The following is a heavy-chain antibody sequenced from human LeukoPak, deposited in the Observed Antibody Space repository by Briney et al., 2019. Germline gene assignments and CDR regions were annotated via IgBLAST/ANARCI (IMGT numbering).Heavy chain of an antibody. J-gene: IGHJ4*02. CDR1: GFTFSSYI. Sequence: GGSLRLSCAASGFTFSSYIMTWVRQAPGKGLEWVSYISSSSSTIYYADSVKGRFTLSRDNAKNSLYLQMNSLRAEDTAVYYCASTGRYCTSTSCSNYFHYGGQGTLVTVSS. CDR3: ASTGRYCTSTSCSNYFHY. V-gene: IGHV3-48*04. CDR2: ISSSSSTI. D-gene: IGHD2-2*01.